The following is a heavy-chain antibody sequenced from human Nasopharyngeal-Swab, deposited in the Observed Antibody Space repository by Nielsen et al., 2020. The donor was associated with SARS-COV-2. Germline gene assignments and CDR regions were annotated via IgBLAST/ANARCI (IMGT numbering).Heavy chain of an antibody. CDR2: IIPIFGTA. J-gene: IGHJ2*01. D-gene: IGHD3-22*01. CDR3: ARDYYYDSSEYFDL. V-gene: IGHV1-69*13. CDR1: GGTFSSYA. Sequence: SVKVSCKASGGTFSSYAISWVRQAPGQGLEWMGGIIPIFGTANYAQKFQGRVTITADESTSTAYMELSSLRSEDTAVYYCARDYYYDSSEYFDLWGRGTLVTVSS.